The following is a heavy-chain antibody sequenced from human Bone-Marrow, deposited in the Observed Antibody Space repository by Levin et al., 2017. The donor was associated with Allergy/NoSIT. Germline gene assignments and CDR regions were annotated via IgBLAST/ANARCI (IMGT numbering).Heavy chain of an antibody. CDR3: AKGCGYSYGFEFDY. CDR1: GFTFSSYA. J-gene: IGHJ4*02. D-gene: IGHD5-18*01. Sequence: ETLSLTCAASGFTFSSYAMSWVRQAPGKGLEWVSAISGSGGSTYYADSVKGRFTISRDNSKNTLYLQMNSLRAEDTAVYYCAKGCGYSYGFEFDYWGQGTLVTVSS. CDR2: ISGSGGST. V-gene: IGHV3-23*01.